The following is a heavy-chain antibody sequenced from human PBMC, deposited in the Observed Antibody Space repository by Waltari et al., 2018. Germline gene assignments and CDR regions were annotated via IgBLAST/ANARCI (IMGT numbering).Heavy chain of an antibody. CDR2: INPVGGGT. D-gene: IGHD2-8*01. CDR1: GYTFTNFY. J-gene: IGHJ4*02. Sequence: QVQLVQSGAEVEKPGASVKVSCKASGYTFTNFYMHWVRPAPGQGLEWLGIINPVGGGTSYAQRFQGRVTMTRDTSTSTVYMELSSLRSEDTAVYYCARDANGYRGAKFDYWGQGTPVTVSS. V-gene: IGHV1-46*01. CDR3: ARDANGYRGAKFDY.